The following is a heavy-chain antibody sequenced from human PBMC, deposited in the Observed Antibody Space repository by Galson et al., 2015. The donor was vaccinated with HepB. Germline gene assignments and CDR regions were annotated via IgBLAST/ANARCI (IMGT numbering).Heavy chain of an antibody. Sequence: LRLSCAASGFTFSRYDMHWVRQAPTKGLEWVAFISNDGTYKFYTDSVKGRITISRDNSKNTLFVEMNSLRPEDTAVYYCARGGTDKKFDHWGQGTLVTVSS. CDR2: ISNDGTYK. CDR1: GFTFSRYD. D-gene: IGHD3-22*01. J-gene: IGHJ4*02. CDR3: ARGGTDKKFDH. V-gene: IGHV3-30*14.